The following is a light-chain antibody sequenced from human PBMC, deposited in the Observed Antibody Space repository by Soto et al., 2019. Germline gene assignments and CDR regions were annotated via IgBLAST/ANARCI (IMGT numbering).Light chain of an antibody. V-gene: IGKV3-20*01. CDR3: QQHGDSLT. CDR1: QSVGSDF. Sequence: EIVLTQSPGTLSLSPGERATLSCRASQSVGSDFLAWYQQRPGQPPRILIFGASGRATGIPDRFSGSGSGTDFTLTISRLEPEDFAVYYCQQHGDSLTFGGGTKVDIK. CDR2: GAS. J-gene: IGKJ4*01.